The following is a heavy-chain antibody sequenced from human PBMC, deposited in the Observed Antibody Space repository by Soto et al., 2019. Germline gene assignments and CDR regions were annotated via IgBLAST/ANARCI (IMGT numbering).Heavy chain of an antibody. CDR2: VWYDGSNK. Sequence: GGSLRLSCAASGFKFTIYGMHWVRQAPGKGLEWVAVVWYDGSNKYYADSVKGRFTISRDNSKNTLYLQVNSLRAEDTAVYYCAKDRSSSLDGMDVWGQGTTVTVSS. D-gene: IGHD6-13*01. V-gene: IGHV3-33*06. CDR3: AKDRSSSLDGMDV. J-gene: IGHJ6*02. CDR1: GFKFTIYG.